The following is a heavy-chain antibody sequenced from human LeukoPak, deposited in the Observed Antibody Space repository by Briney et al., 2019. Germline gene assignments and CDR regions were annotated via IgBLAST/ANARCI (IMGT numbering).Heavy chain of an antibody. D-gene: IGHD3-22*01. CDR1: GYSISSGYY. Sequence: SETLSLTCTVSGYSISSGYYWGWIRQPPGKGLEWIGSIYHSGSTYYNPSLKSRVTISVDTSKNQFSLKLSSVTAADTAVYYCARSGDSSGYGNWFDPWGQGTLVTVSS. CDR3: ARSGDSSGYGNWFDP. J-gene: IGHJ5*02. CDR2: IYHSGST. V-gene: IGHV4-38-2*02.